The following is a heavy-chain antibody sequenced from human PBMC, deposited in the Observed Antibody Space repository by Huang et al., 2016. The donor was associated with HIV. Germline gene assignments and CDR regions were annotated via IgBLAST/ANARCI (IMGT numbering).Heavy chain of an antibody. J-gene: IGHJ3*02. CDR1: GFSFSNYA. V-gene: IGHV3-30-3*01. CDR3: TREYTVAGAFDI. Sequence: QGQLVESGGGVVRPGRSLRLSCAASGFSFSNYAMHWVRQAAGKRLEWVTFISNDGTTTYYANSVKGRFTISRDNFKNTLYLQMNRLRGDDTAVYYCTREYTVAGAFDIWGQGTMVTVSS. CDR2: ISNDGTTT. D-gene: IGHD5-12*01.